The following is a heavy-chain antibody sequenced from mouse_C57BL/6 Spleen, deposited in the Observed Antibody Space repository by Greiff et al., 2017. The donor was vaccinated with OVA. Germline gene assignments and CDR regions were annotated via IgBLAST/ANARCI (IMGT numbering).Heavy chain of an antibody. V-gene: IGHV1-26*01. CDR3: ARGNSVRNFDD. D-gene: IGHD2-1*01. CDR2: INPNNGCT. Sequence: EVQLQQSGPELVKPGASVKISCKASGYTFTDYYMNWVKQSHGKSLEWIGDINPNNGCTSYNQKFKGKSTLTVDKSSSTAYLELSSLTSGDSAVCYGARGNSVRNFDDWGQGTTLTVSS. CDR1: GYTFTDYY. J-gene: IGHJ2*01.